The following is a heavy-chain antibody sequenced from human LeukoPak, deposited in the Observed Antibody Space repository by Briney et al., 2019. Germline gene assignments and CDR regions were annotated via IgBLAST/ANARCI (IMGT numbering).Heavy chain of an antibody. J-gene: IGHJ3*02. Sequence: GGSLRLSCAASGFTFSSYWMSWVRQAPGKGLEWVANINQDGSEKYYVDSVKGRFTISRDNAKNSLYLQMNSLRAEHTAVYYCASGPGEDAFVIWGQGTTVTVSS. CDR3: ASGPGEDAFVI. V-gene: IGHV3-7*01. CDR1: GFTFSSYW. CDR2: INQDGSEK. D-gene: IGHD3-16*01.